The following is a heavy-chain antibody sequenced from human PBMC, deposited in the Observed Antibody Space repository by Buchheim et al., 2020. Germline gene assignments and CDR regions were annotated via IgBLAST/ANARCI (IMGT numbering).Heavy chain of an antibody. D-gene: IGHD4-17*01. V-gene: IGHV4-30-4*01. CDR1: GGSISSGDYY. CDR3: ARGLNDYGDYATAD. CDR2: IFYSGST. J-gene: IGHJ4*02. Sequence: QVQLQESGPGLVKPSQPLSLTCTVSGGSISSGDYYWSWIRQPPGKGLDWIWSIFYSGSTYYNPSLKSRVTISVDTSKNQFSLKLSSVTAADTAVYYCARGLNDYGDYATADWGQGTL.